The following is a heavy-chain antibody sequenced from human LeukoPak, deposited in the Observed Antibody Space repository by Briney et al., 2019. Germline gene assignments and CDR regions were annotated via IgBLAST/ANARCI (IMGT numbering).Heavy chain of an antibody. CDR2: IYTSGST. V-gene: IGHV4-4*07. Sequence: PSETLSLNCTVSGGSISSYYWSWIRQPAGKGLEWIGRIYTSGSTNYNPSLKSRVTMSVDTSKNQFSLKLSSVTAADTAVYYCARVLHAAAGTAYYYMDVWGKGTTVTVSS. CDR1: GGSISSYY. D-gene: IGHD6-13*01. CDR3: ARVLHAAAGTAYYYMDV. J-gene: IGHJ6*03.